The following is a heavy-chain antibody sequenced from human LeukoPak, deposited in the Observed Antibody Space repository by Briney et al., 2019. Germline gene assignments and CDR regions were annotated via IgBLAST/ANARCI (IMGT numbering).Heavy chain of an antibody. CDR2: ISDTGATK. CDR1: GFSFSTYS. CDR3: AKDSAVLWFGDDYYYYMDV. Sequence: PGGSLRLSCAASGFSFSTYSMSWVRQAPGKGLEWVSVISDTGATKFYADSVKGRFTISRDNYKNTLYLQMNSLRAEDTAVYYCAKDSAVLWFGDDYYYYMDVWGKGTTVTVSS. V-gene: IGHV3-23*01. D-gene: IGHD3-10*01. J-gene: IGHJ6*03.